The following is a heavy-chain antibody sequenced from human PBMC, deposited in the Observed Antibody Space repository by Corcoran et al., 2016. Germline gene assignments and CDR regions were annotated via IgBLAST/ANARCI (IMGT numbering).Heavy chain of an antibody. CDR1: GDSIGSNRYY. CDR2: VYFSGTT. CDR3: AGVLRAGNRDYVDY. V-gene: IGHV4-39*07. J-gene: IGHJ4*02. D-gene: IGHD6-13*01. Sequence: QLQLQESGPGLVKPSETLSLTCTVSGDSIGSNRYYWGWIRQPPGKGLEWIGNVYFSGTTYYNPALNIRVTISVDTSKNQFSLKLSSVTAADTAVYYCAGVLRAGNRDYVDYWGQGTLVTVSS.